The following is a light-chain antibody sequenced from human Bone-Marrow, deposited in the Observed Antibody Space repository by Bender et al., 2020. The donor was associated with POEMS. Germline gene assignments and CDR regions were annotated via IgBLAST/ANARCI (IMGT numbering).Light chain of an antibody. CDR2: QDS. J-gene: IGLJ2*01. CDR3: PAWASSTV. CDR1: NIGTKT. Sequence: SYVLTQPPSVSVAPGKTARITCGGDNIGTKTVHWYQQKPGQSPVLVIYQDSKRPSGIPERFSGSNSGNTGTLTISGTQGMDEADYHCPAWASSTVFGGGTKLTVL. V-gene: IGLV3-1*01.